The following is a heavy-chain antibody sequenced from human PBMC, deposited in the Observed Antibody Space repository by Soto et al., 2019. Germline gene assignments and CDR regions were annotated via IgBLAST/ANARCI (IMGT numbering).Heavy chain of an antibody. CDR3: ARTVGNYYDSRGYYYLGYYFDY. J-gene: IGHJ4*02. CDR1: GYTFTSYG. Sequence: QVQLVQSGAEVKKPGASVKVSCKASGYTFTSYGISWVRQAPGQGLERMGWISAYNGNTNYAQKRQGRVTMTTDTSTSTGYVELRSLRSDDTAVYYCARTVGNYYDSRGYYYLGYYFDYWGQGTLVTVSS. D-gene: IGHD3-22*01. CDR2: ISAYNGNT. V-gene: IGHV1-18*01.